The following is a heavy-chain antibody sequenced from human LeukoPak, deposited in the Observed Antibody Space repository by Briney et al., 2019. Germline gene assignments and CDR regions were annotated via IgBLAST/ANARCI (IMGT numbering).Heavy chain of an antibody. CDR3: ASGGQLLWVDY. D-gene: IGHD2-2*01. CDR1: RGSIRSYY. CDR2: INYCGST. V-gene: IGHV4-59*01. J-gene: IGHJ4*02. Sequence: SVTLSLTCTLSRGSIRSYYWRWVRLPPREGREWIGYINYCGSTKYSPSLKTRVTISVDTSKNQISLKLSSVTAADTAVYYCASGGQLLWVDYWGQGTLVTVSS.